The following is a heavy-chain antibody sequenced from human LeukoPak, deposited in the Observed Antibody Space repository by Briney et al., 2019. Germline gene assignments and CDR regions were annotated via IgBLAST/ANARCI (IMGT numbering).Heavy chain of an antibody. CDR2: IRSKANSYAT. V-gene: IGHV3-73*01. D-gene: IGHD1-26*01. CDR3: GASGSYNYYYYMDV. J-gene: IGHJ6*03. Sequence: GGSLRPSCAASGFTLSGSAMHWVRQASGKGLEWVGRIRSKANSYATAYAASVKGRFTISRDESKNTAYLQMNSLKTEDTAVYYCGASGSYNYYYYMDVWGKGTTVTVSS. CDR1: GFTLSGSA.